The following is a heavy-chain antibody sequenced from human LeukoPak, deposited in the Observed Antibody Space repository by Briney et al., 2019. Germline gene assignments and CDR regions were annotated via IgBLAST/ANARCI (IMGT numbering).Heavy chain of an antibody. D-gene: IGHD3-3*01. CDR3: ARMEVA. Sequence: PGGSLRLSCAASGFTFSSSWMHWVRQVPGKGLVWVSRISSDGITTNYADSVKGRFTISRDNAKNTVYLQMNSLRAEDTAVYYCARMEVAWGQGTIVTVSP. J-gene: IGHJ3*01. CDR2: ISSDGITT. V-gene: IGHV3-74*01. CDR1: GFTFSSSW.